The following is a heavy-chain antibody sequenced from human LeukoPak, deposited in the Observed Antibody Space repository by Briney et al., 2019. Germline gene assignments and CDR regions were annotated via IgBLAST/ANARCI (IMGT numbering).Heavy chain of an antibody. CDR2: IYYSGST. J-gene: IGHJ4*02. Sequence: SETLSLTCTVSGGSISSYYWSWIRQPPGKGLEWIGYIYYSGSTNYNPSLKSRVTISVDTSKNQFSLKLSSVTAADTAVYYCARGLGYTAMDHNFDYWGQGTLVTVSS. CDR1: GGSISSYY. D-gene: IGHD5-18*01. CDR3: ARGLGYTAMDHNFDY. V-gene: IGHV4-59*12.